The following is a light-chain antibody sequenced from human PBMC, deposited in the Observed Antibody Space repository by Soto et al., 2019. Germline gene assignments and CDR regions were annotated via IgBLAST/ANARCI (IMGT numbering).Light chain of an antibody. CDR2: DVT. V-gene: IGLV2-11*01. CDR3: CSYAGSYSWI. CDR1: SSDVGGYNR. J-gene: IGLJ2*01. Sequence: QSALTQPPSVCGSPGQSVTISCTGTSSDVGGYNRVSWYQQPPGTAPKLIIYDVTKRPSGVPDRFSGSKSGNTASLTISGLQAEDEADYYCCSYAGSYSWIFGGGTKVTVL.